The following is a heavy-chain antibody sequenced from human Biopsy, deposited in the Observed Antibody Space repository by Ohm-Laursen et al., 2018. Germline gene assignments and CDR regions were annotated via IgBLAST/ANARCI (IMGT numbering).Heavy chain of an antibody. CDR3: ARGANPFHY. V-gene: IGHV3-48*03. CDR1: GFTFSTYE. D-gene: IGHD4/OR15-4a*01. J-gene: IGHJ4*02. Sequence: SLRLSCTAPGFTFSTYEMSWVRQAPGKGLEWVSYMSRSGDTIYYADSVKGRFTISRDNAKNSLYLQMNSLRADDTAVYYCARGANPFHYWGRGTLVTVSS. CDR2: MSRSGDTI.